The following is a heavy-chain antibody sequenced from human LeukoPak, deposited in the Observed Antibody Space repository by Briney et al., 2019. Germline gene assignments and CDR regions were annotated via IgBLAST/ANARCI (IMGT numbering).Heavy chain of an antibody. CDR2: IISSSSTI. V-gene: IGHV3-48*04. J-gene: IGHJ6*02. CDR1: GFTFSSYS. Sequence: GGSLRLSCAASGFTFSSYSMNWVRQAPGKGLEWVSYIISSSSTIYYADSVKGRFTISRDNAKNSLYLQMNSLRAEDTAVYYCASTGSSYYYYGMDVWGQGTTVTVSS. D-gene: IGHD1-26*01. CDR3: ASTGSSYYYYGMDV.